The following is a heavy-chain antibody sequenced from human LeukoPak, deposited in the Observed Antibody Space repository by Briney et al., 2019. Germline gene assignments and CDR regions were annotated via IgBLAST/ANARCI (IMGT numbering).Heavy chain of an antibody. CDR1: GYTFTSYG. Sequence: ASVKVSXKASGYTFTSYGISWVRQAPGQGLEWMGWTSAYNGNTNYAQKLQGRVTMTTDTSTSTAYMELRSLRSDDTAVYYCARDWTRYYDILTGYYPPAEYFQHWGQGTLVTVSS. D-gene: IGHD3-9*01. CDR3: ARDWTRYYDILTGYYPPAEYFQH. V-gene: IGHV1-18*01. CDR2: TSAYNGNT. J-gene: IGHJ1*01.